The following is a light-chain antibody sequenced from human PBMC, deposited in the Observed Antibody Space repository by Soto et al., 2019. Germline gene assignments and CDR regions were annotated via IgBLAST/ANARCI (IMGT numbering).Light chain of an antibody. CDR1: QTIANY. Sequence: DIQMTQSPSSLSASVGDRVTISCRPSQTIANYLNWYQHKPGNAPKLLIYAASSLQTGVPSRFSGSGSGTDFTLTINSLQPEDFATCFCHQSHSSPYTFGQGTRLEIK. V-gene: IGKV1-39*01. J-gene: IGKJ2*01. CDR3: HQSHSSPYT. CDR2: AAS.